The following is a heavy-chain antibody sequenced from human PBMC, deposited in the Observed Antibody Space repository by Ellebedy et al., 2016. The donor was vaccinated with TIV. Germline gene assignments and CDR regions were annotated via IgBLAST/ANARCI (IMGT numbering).Heavy chain of an antibody. D-gene: IGHD3-16*02. Sequence: GESLKISXAASGFTFSSYAMSWVRQAPGKGLEWVSAISGSGGSTYYADSVKGRFTISRDNSKNTLYLQMNSLRAEDTAVYYCAKDQDDYVWGSYRPDYWGQGTLVTVSS. V-gene: IGHV3-23*01. CDR2: ISGSGGST. CDR1: GFTFSSYA. CDR3: AKDQDDYVWGSYRPDY. J-gene: IGHJ4*02.